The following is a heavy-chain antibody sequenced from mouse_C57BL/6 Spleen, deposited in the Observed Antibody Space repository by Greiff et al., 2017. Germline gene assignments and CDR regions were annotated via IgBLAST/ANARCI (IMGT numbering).Heavy chain of an antibody. Sequence: QVQLQQPGAELVQPGASVKLSCKASGYTFTSYWMQWVKQRPGQGLEWIGEIDPSDSYTNYNQKFKGKATLTVDTSSSTAYRQLSSLTSEDASVYYCARSYYGSPYYFDYWGQGTTLTVSS. CDR3: ARSYYGSPYYFDY. V-gene: IGHV1-50*01. J-gene: IGHJ2*01. CDR2: IDPSDSYT. CDR1: GYTFTSYW. D-gene: IGHD1-1*01.